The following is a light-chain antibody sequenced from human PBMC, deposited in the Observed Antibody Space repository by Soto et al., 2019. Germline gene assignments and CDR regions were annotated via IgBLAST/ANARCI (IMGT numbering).Light chain of an antibody. Sequence: EIVMTQSPATLSVSPGERATLSCRASQSVSSNLAWYQQKPGQAPRLLIYGASTRATGIPARFSGSGSGTEFTLTISSLHSEDFAVYYCQQYNNWPRRTFGQGTKVEIK. V-gene: IGKV3-15*01. CDR3: QQYNNWPRRT. CDR2: GAS. CDR1: QSVSSN. J-gene: IGKJ1*01.